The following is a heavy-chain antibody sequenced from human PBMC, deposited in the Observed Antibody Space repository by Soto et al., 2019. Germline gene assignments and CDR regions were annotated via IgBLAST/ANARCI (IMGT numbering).Heavy chain of an antibody. V-gene: IGHV3-15*01. CDR3: TTDRYCSGGSCYYYYYYYMDV. D-gene: IGHD2-15*01. CDR1: GFTFSNAW. Sequence: GGSLRLSCAASGFTFSNAWMSWVRQAPGKGLEWVGRIKSKTDGGTTDYAAPVKGRFTISRDDSKNTLYLQMNSLKTEDTAVYYCTTDRYCSGGSCYYYYYYYMDVWGKGTTVTVSS. J-gene: IGHJ6*03. CDR2: IKSKTDGGTT.